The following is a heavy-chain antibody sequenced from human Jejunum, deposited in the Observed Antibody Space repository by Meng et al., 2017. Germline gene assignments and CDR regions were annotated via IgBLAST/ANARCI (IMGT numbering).Heavy chain of an antibody. Sequence: QGQVQESGPGLVRPSEALSLTCTASGGSVSSGGYYWNWSRQPPGKGLEYIGHIDSRGNTRYNPSLRSRVTISVDTSKNQFSLILTSVTAADTAVYYCVRGPDKAKSAYWGPGTLVTVSS. CDR1: GGSVSSGGYY. J-gene: IGHJ4*02. D-gene: IGHD5-18*01. CDR3: VRGPDKAKSAY. CDR2: IDSRGNT. V-gene: IGHV4-61*08.